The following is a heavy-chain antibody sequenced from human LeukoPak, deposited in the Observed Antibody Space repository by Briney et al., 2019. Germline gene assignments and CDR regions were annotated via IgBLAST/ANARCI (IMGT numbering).Heavy chain of an antibody. D-gene: IGHD4-17*01. V-gene: IGHV1-8*01. Sequence: NWVRQAXGQGLEWMGWMNPNSGNTGYAQKFQGRVTMTRNTSISTAYMELSSLRSEDTAVYYCARVKNTVTTDYFDYWGQGTLVTVSS. CDR2: MNPNSGNT. CDR3: ARVKNTVTTDYFDY. J-gene: IGHJ4*02.